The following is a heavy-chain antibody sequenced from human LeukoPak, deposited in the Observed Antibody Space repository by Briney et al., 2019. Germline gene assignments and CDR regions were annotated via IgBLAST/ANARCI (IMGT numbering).Heavy chain of an antibody. J-gene: IGHJ3*02. CDR1: GGTFSSYA. D-gene: IGHD3-22*01. V-gene: IGHV1-69*13. Sequence: SVKVSCKASGGTFSSYAISWVRQAPGQGLEWMGGIIPIFGTANYAQKFQGRVTITADDSTSTAYMELSSLRSEDTAVYYCARIGSLSGYRDDAFDIWGQGTMVTVSS. CDR3: ARIGSLSGYRDDAFDI. CDR2: IIPIFGTA.